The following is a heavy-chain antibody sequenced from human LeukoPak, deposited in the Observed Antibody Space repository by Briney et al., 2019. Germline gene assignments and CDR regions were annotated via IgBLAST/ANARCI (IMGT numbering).Heavy chain of an antibody. CDR2: ISSGGGTT. CDR1: GFTFSNYA. Sequence: GGSLRLSCSASGFTFSNYAMHWVRQAPGKGLEYVSAISSGGGTTYYADSVKGRFTISRDTSKNTLYLQMTSLKPEDTVLYYCVRASGWFDPWGQGTLVTVSS. J-gene: IGHJ5*02. V-gene: IGHV3-64D*06. D-gene: IGHD6-25*01. CDR3: VRASGWFDP.